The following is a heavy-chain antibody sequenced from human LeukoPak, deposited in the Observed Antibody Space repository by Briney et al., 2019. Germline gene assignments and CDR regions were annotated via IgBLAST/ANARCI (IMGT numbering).Heavy chain of an antibody. V-gene: IGHV3-13*01. D-gene: IGHD3-10*01. J-gene: IGHJ4*02. CDR1: GFSFSNYD. CDR2: IGTRGDT. Sequence: GGSLRLSCAASGFSFSNYDMHWVRQGTGKGLEWVSYIGTRGDTYYSDSAKGRFTVSRENAKNSLYLQMNSLRVGDTAVYYCARDIQLWFGELLFDYWGQGTLVTVSS. CDR3: ARDIQLWFGELLFDY.